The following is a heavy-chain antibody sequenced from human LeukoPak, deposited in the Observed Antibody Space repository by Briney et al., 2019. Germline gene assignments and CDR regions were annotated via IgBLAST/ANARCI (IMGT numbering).Heavy chain of an antibody. Sequence: GGSRRLSSAASGFTFSIYTMNWVRQAPGKGLEWVSSITSSSTYIYYADSVKGRFTISRDNAKNSLYLQMNSLRAEDTAVYFCARERGYCTNGACYTEDYYYYYMDVWGKGTTATVSS. CDR2: ITSSSTYI. V-gene: IGHV3-21*01. J-gene: IGHJ6*03. CDR3: ARERGYCTNGACYTEDYYYYYMDV. CDR1: GFTFSIYT. D-gene: IGHD2-8*01.